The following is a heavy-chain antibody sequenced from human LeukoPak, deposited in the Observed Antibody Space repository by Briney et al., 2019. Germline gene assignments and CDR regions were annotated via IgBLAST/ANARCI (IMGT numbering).Heavy chain of an antibody. V-gene: IGHV1-69*05. Sequence: SVKVSCKASGGTFSSYAISWVRQAPGQGLEWMGGIIPIFGTANYAQKFQGRVTITTDESTSTAYMELSSLRSEDTAVYYCAVGMVRGVITELFDYWGQGTLVTVSS. D-gene: IGHD3-10*01. J-gene: IGHJ4*02. CDR3: AVGMVRGVITELFDY. CDR2: IIPIFGTA. CDR1: GGTFSSYA.